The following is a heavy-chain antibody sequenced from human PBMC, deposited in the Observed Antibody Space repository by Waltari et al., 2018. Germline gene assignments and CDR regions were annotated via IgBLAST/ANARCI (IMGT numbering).Heavy chain of an antibody. V-gene: IGHV3-7*01. D-gene: IGHD3-3*01. CDR3: ARDPFVWSGYYLGTDY. CDR2: IKQDGSEK. CDR1: GFTFSSYW. Sequence: EVQLVESGGGLVQPGGSLRLSCAASGFTFSSYWMSWVRQAPGKGLEWWANIKQDGSEKYYVDSVKGRFTISRDNAKNSLYLQMNSLRAEDTAVYYCARDPFVWSGYYLGTDYWGQGTLVIVSS. J-gene: IGHJ4*02.